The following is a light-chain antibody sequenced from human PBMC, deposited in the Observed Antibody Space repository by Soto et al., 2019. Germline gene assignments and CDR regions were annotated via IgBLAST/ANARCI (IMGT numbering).Light chain of an antibody. CDR1: SSDVGGYNY. J-gene: IGLJ1*01. CDR2: EVY. CDR3: SSYVGTNSYV. Sequence: QSVLTQPPSASGSPGQSVTISCTGTSSDVGGYNYVSWYQHHPGKAPKLIIYEVYKRPSGVPDRFSGSKSGNTAALTVSGLQAEDAADYYCSSYVGTNSYVFGTGTKVTVL. V-gene: IGLV2-8*01.